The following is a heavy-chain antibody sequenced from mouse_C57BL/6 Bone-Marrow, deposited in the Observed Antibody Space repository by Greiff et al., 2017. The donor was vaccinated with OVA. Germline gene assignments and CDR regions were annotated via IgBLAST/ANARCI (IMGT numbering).Heavy chain of an antibody. Sequence: EVQVVESGGGLVQPGGSLKLSCAASGFTFSDYYMYWVRQTPEKRLEWVAYISNGGGSTYYPDTVKGRFTISRDNAKNTLYLQMSRLKSEDTAMYYCARQGYYEFAYWGQGTLVTVSA. CDR3: ARQGYYEFAY. V-gene: IGHV5-12*01. D-gene: IGHD2-3*01. CDR2: ISNGGGST. CDR1: GFTFSDYY. J-gene: IGHJ3*01.